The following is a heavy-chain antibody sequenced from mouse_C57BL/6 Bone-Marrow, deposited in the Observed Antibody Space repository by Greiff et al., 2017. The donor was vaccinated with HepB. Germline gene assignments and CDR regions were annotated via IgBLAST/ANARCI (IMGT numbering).Heavy chain of an antibody. CDR2: IDPENGDT. D-gene: IGHD2-4*01. V-gene: IGHV14-4*01. CDR3: TSYDYPTYAMDY. CDR1: GFNIKDDY. Sequence: EVKLQESGAELVRPGASVKLSCTASGFNIKDDYMHWVKQRPEQGLEWIGWIDPENGDTEYASKFQGKATITADTSSNTAYLQLSSLTSEDTAVYYCTSYDYPTYAMDYWGQGTSVTVSS. J-gene: IGHJ4*01.